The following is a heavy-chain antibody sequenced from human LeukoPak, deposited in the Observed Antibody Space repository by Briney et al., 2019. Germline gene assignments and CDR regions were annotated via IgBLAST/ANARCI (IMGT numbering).Heavy chain of an antibody. CDR2: ISYDGSNK. CDR3: ARPGIAAAATDY. D-gene: IGHD6-13*01. J-gene: IGHJ4*02. Sequence: GGSLRLSCAASGFTFSSYSMTWVRQAPGKGLEWVAVISYDGSNKYYADSVKGRFTISRNNSKNTLHLQMNRLGAEATAEYYWARPGIAAAATDYWGQGTLVTVSS. CDR1: GFTFSSYS. V-gene: IGHV3-30*04.